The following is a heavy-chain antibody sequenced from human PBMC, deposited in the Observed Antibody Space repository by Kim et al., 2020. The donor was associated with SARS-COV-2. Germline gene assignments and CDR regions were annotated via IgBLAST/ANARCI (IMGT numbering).Heavy chain of an antibody. CDR1: GYTFTGYY. CDR3: AICNPGYSSSLGTFDI. J-gene: IGHJ3*02. Sequence: ASVKVSCKASGYTFTGYYMHWVRQAPGQGLEWMGRINPNSGGTNYAQKFQGRVTMTRDTSISTAYMELSRLRSDDTAVYYCAICNPGYSSSLGTFDIWGQGTMVTVSS. V-gene: IGHV1-2*06. CDR2: INPNSGGT. D-gene: IGHD6-13*01.